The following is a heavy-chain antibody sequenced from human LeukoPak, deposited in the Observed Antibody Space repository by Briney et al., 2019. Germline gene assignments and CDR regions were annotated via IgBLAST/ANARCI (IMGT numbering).Heavy chain of an antibody. CDR3: AELGITMIGGV. J-gene: IGHJ6*04. CDR2: ISSSGSTI. V-gene: IGHV3-48*04. Sequence: GGSLRLSCAASGFTFSSYGMHWVRQAPGKGLERVSYISSSGSTIYYADSVKGRFTISRDNAKNSLYLQMNSLRAEDTAVYYCAELGITMIGGVWGKGTTVTISS. D-gene: IGHD3-10*02. CDR1: GFTFSSYG.